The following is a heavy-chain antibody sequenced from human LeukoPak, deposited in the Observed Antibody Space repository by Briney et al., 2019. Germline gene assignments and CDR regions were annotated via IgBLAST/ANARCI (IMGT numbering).Heavy chain of an antibody. V-gene: IGHV4-39*07. Sequence: SETLSLTCTVSGGSISSSSYSWGWIRQPPGKGLEWIGSIYYSGSTNYNPSLKSRVTISVDTSKNQFSLKLSSVTAADTAVYYCARDFTVVVPAAIKEPHHYYYGMDVWGQGTTVTVSS. CDR1: GGSISSSSYS. CDR3: ARDFTVVVPAAIKEPHHYYYGMDV. CDR2: IYYSGST. J-gene: IGHJ6*01. D-gene: IGHD2-2*02.